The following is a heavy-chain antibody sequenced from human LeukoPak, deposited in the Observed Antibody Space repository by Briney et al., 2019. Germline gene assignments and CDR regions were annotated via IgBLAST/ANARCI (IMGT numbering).Heavy chain of an antibody. V-gene: IGHV7-4-1*02. CDR2: INTNTGNP. D-gene: IGHD3-3*01. J-gene: IGHJ1*01. CDR1: GYTFTSYA. Sequence: EASVKVSCKASGYTFTSYAMNWVRQAPGQGLEWMGWINTNTGNPTYAQGFTGRFVFSLDTSVSTAYLQISSLKAEDTAVYYCASGRYDFWSGYYVEDFQHWGQGTLVTVSS. CDR3: ASGRYDFWSGYYVEDFQH.